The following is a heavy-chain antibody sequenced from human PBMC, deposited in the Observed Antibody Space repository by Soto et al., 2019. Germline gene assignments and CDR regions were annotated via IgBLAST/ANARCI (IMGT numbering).Heavy chain of an antibody. V-gene: IGHV4-31*03. CDR1: GGSINSGAYY. D-gene: IGHD3-10*01. J-gene: IGHJ4*02. Sequence: VQLQESGPGLVKPSQTLSLTCTVSGGSINSGAYYWSWIRQHPGKGLEWIGYIYYSGSTYYNPSLKSRVTISVDTSKNQLSLRLNSVTAADTAVYYCARNEGRNGSGSWGQGTPVTVSS. CDR2: IYYSGST. CDR3: ARNEGRNGSGS.